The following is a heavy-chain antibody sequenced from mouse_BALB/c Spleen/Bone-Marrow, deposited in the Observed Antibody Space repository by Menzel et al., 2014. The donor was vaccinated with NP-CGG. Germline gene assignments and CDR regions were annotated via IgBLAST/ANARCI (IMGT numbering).Heavy chain of an antibody. CDR2: IDPANGNT. CDR3: ATMITDWYFDV. V-gene: IGHV14-3*02. Sequence: EVQLVESGAELVKPGASVKLSCTASGFNIKDTYMHWAKQRPEQGLEWIGRIDPANGNTKYDPKFQGKATITADTSSNTAYLQLSSLTSEDTAVYYCATMITDWYFDVWGAGTTVTVSS. CDR1: GFNIKDTY. J-gene: IGHJ1*01. D-gene: IGHD2-4*01.